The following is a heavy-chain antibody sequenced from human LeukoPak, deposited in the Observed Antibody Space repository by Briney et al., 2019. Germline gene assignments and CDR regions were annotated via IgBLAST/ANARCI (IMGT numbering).Heavy chain of an antibody. CDR1: GYTFTGYY. CDR2: TNPNSGGT. V-gene: IGHV1-2*06. CDR3: ARSGSSRYYFDY. J-gene: IGHJ4*02. D-gene: IGHD5-12*01. Sequence: ASVKVSCKASGYTFTGYYMHWVRQAPGQGLEWMGRTNPNSGGTNYAQKFQGRVTMTRDTSISTAYVEPSRLRFDDTAVHYSARSGSSRYYFDYWGQGTLVTVSS.